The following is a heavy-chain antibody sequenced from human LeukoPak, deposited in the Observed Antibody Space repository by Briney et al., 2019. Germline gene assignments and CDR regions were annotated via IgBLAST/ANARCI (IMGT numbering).Heavy chain of an antibody. J-gene: IGHJ4*02. Sequence: GGSLRLSCAASGFTVSSNYMSWVRQAPGKGLEWVSIIYSGGSTYYAGSVKGRLTISRDNSKNTLYLQMNSLRAEDTAVYYCAREGIVGTTRDYWGQGTLVTVSS. CDR1: GFTVSSNY. D-gene: IGHD1-26*01. V-gene: IGHV3-53*01. CDR3: AREGIVGTTRDY. CDR2: IYSGGST.